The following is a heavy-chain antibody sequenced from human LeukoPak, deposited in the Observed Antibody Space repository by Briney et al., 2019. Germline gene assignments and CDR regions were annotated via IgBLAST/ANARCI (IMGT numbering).Heavy chain of an antibody. CDR1: GFTFSKHN. CDR2: ISADGGNK. J-gene: IGHJ4*02. D-gene: IGHD5-18*01. CDR3: ARDSGYTYGRGGDY. V-gene: IGHV3-30-3*01. Sequence: GGSLGLSCAASGFTFSKHNMHWVRQAPGRGLEWVALISADGGNKYYADSVKGRFTISRDNSNSTLYVQMNSLRVEDTAIYYCARDSGYTYGRGGDYWGQGTLVTVSS.